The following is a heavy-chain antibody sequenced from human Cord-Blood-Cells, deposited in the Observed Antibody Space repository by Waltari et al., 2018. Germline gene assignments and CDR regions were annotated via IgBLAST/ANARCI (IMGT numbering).Heavy chain of an antibody. Sequence: QVQLQESGPGLVKPSETLSLTCTVPGGSISSYYWSWIRQHPGKGLEWIGYIYYRESANDTPHLKSRVTISVDTSKNQVSRKLSSVTAADTAVYYCARHPPGRAAAGAYYFDYWGQGTLVTVSS. D-gene: IGHD6-13*01. CDR1: GGSISSYY. CDR2: IYYRESA. CDR3: ARHPPGRAAAGAYYFDY. V-gene: IGHV4-59*08. J-gene: IGHJ4*02.